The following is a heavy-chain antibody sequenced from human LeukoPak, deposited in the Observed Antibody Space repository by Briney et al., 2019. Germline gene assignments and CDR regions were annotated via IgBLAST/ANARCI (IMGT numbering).Heavy chain of an antibody. D-gene: IGHD3-22*01. V-gene: IGHV3-30*18. CDR1: GFTFSSYG. Sequence: PGGSLRLSCAASGFTFSSYGMHWVRQAPGKGLEWVAVISYDGSNKYYADSVKGRFTISRDNSKNTLYLQMNSLRAEDTAVYYCAKDRPVVVTTYLFDYWGQGTLVTVSS. CDR3: AKDRPVVVTTYLFDY. J-gene: IGHJ4*02. CDR2: ISYDGSNK.